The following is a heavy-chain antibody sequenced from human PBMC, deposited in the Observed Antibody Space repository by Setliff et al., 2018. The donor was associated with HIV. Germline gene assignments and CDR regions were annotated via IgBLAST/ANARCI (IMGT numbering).Heavy chain of an antibody. CDR2: IYSDGST. J-gene: IGHJ6*03. CDR3: ARGGRCCGGPYYYYMDV. Sequence: PGGSLRLSCAASGFTFSSYASGWVRQAPGKGLEWVSAIYSDGSTYHADSVKGRFTLARDTSKNTLSLQMHSLRPEDTAVYYCARGGRCCGGPYYYYMDVWGKGTTVTVSS. V-gene: IGHV3-66*02. CDR1: GFTFSSYA.